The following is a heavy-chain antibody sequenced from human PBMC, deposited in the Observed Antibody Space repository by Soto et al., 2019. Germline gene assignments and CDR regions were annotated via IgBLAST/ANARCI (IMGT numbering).Heavy chain of an antibody. CDR1: GFTFSTYW. CDR3: ARGGLQHALDV. D-gene: IGHD6-13*01. V-gene: IGHV3-74*03. Sequence: EVQLVESGGGLVQPGGSLRLSCAASGFTFSTYWMYWVRQATGKGLVWVSRVNNDGTDTTHADTVKARFTISRDNAENALYLRANSLRAEDTGVYYCARGGLQHALDVWGEGSTVTVSS. J-gene: IGHJ6*04. CDR2: VNNDGTDT.